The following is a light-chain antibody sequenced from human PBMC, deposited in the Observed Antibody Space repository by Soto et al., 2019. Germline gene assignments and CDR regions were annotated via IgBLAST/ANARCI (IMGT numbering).Light chain of an antibody. CDR1: QSISSY. Sequence: DIQMTQSPSSLSASVGDRVTITCRACQSISSYLNWYQQKPGKAPKLLIYAASSLQSGVPSRFSGSGPGTDFTLTISSLQPEDFATYYCQQSYSPLPITFGQGTRLEIK. CDR2: AAS. V-gene: IGKV1-39*01. CDR3: QQSYSPLPIT. J-gene: IGKJ5*01.